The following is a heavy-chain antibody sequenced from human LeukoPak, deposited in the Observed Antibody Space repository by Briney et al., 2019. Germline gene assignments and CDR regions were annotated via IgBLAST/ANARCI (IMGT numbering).Heavy chain of an antibody. V-gene: IGHV4-59*01. CDR2: IYYSGGT. CDR3: ARAMGNPYFDY. D-gene: IGHD1-14*01. Sequence: SETLSLTCTVSGGSISSYYWSWIRQPPGKGLEWIGYIYYSGGTNYNPSLKSRVTISVDTSKNQFSLKLSSVTAADTAVYYCARAMGNPYFDYWGQGTLVTVSS. CDR1: GGSISSYY. J-gene: IGHJ4*02.